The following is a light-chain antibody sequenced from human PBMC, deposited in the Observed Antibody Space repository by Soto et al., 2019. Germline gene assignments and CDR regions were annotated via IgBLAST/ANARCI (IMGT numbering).Light chain of an antibody. CDR1: QDISNY. J-gene: IGKJ5*01. Sequence: DIQMTQSPSSLSASVGDRVTITCQASQDISNYLNWYQQKPGKAPKLLIYDASNLETGVPSRFSGSGSGTDFTFTISSLQPADIATYYCQQYDNLPRITFGQGTRLEIK. CDR3: QQYDNLPRIT. CDR2: DAS. V-gene: IGKV1-33*01.